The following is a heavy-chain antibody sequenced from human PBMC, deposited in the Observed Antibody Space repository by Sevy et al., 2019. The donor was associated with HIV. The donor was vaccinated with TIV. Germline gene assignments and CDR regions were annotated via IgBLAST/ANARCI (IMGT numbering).Heavy chain of an antibody. D-gene: IGHD5-18*01. Sequence: GGSLRLSCAASGFTFDSYWLHWVRQDPWKGLEWVSCVDIDGSRTEYADSVKGRFTISRDNAKNMLYLEMNSLRVEDTAEYYCARGTAQGWFDPWGQGTQVTVSS. J-gene: IGHJ5*02. V-gene: IGHV3-74*01. CDR1: GFTFDSYW. CDR3: ARGTAQGWFDP. CDR2: VDIDGSRT.